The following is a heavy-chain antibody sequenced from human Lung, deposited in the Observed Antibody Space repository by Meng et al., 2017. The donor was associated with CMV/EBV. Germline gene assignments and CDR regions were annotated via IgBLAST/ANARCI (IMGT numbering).Heavy chain of an antibody. V-gene: IGHV3-23*03. CDR1: GFTFNTYA. Sequence: SLRLSCXASGFTFNTYAMNWVRQAPGKGLEWVSVIFGGGGTTYYADSVKGRFTISRDNFQKTLYLEMNSLRAEDTAVYYCAKGSEYGNSYRAYWGKGTLVNGAS. D-gene: IGHD6-6*01. J-gene: IGHJ4*02. CDR2: IFGGGGTT. CDR3: AKGSEYGNSYRAY.